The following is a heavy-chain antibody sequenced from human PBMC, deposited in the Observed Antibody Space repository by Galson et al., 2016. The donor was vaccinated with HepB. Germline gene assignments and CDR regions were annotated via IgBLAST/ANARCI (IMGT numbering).Heavy chain of an antibody. V-gene: IGHV3-23*01. J-gene: IGHJ4*02. CDR3: ASPKHSSSWYVFSASGGTPTYYFDY. Sequence: SLRLSCAVSGFSISSSAMSWVRQAPGKGLEWVSAFLFRAARPSSSSSVKGRFTISRDSSKTTFSGQMDSLRAEDTAVYDCASPKHSSSWYVFSASGGTPTYYFDYWGQGTVVTVSS. CDR2: FLFRAARP. D-gene: IGHD6-13*01. CDR1: GFSISSSA.